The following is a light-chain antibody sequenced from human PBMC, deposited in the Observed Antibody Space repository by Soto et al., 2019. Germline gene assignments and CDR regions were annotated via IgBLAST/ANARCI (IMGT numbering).Light chain of an antibody. CDR3: QTWGTGIDWV. CDR1: SGHSSYA. Sequence: QPVLTQSPSASASLGASVKLTCTLSSGHSSYAIAWHQQQPEKGPRYLMKLNSGGSHSKGDGIPDRFSGSSSGAERYLTISSLQSEDEGDYYCQTWGTGIDWVFGGGTKLTVL. CDR2: LNSGGSH. J-gene: IGLJ3*02. V-gene: IGLV4-69*01.